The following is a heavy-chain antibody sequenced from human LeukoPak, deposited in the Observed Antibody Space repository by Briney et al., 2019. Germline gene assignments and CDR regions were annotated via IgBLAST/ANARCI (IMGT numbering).Heavy chain of an antibody. V-gene: IGHV4-4*02. D-gene: IGHD6-6*01. J-gene: IGHJ6*02. CDR1: GDSINSLDW. CDR3: ARDSSSSSSGYGMDV. CDR2: IYHSGST. Sequence: PSETLSLTCTVSGDSINSLDWWSWVRQPPGKGLEWIGEIYHSGSTNYNPSLKSRVTISVDKSKNQFSLKLSSVTAADTAVYYCARDSSSSSSGYGMDVWGQGTTVTVSS.